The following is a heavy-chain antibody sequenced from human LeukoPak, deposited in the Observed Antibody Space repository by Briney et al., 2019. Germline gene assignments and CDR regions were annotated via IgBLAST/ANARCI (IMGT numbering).Heavy chain of an antibody. J-gene: IGHJ3*02. CDR2: IYWDDDE. CDR3: AHSAPYDSSGYLRRGAFDI. Sequence: SGPTLVKPTQTLTLTCTFSGFSLITSGVGVGWIRQPPGKALEWLALIYWDDDERYSPSLKSRLTITKDTSKNQVVLTMTNMDPVDTATYYCAHSAPYDSSGYLRRGAFDIWGQGTMVTVSS. CDR1: GFSLITSGVG. V-gene: IGHV2-5*02. D-gene: IGHD3-22*01.